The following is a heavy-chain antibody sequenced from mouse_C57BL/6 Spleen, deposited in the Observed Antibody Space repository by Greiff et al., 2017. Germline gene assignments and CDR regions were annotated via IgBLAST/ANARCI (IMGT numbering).Heavy chain of an antibody. D-gene: IGHD3-2*02. CDR2: IDPETGGT. V-gene: IGHV1-15*01. Sequence: VKLMESGAELVRPGASVTLSCKASGYTFTDYEMHWVKQTPVHGLEWIGAIDPETGGTAYNQKFKGKAILTADKSSSTAYMELRSLTSEDSAVYYCTRRSGYWFAYWGQGTLVTVSA. CDR3: TRRSGYWFAY. J-gene: IGHJ3*01. CDR1: GYTFTDYE.